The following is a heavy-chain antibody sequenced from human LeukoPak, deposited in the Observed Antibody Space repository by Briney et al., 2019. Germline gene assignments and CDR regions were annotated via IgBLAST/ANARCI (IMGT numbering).Heavy chain of an antibody. CDR1: GFTFSSYT. J-gene: IGHJ4*02. V-gene: IGHV3-30*14. CDR3: ARGVIVGATPHPYYFDY. CDR2: ISYDGSNK. D-gene: IGHD1-26*01. Sequence: GGSLRLSCAASGFTFSSYTMHWVRQAPGKGLEWVAVISYDGSNKYCADSVKGRFTISRDNSKNTLYLQMNSLRAEDTAVYYCARGVIVGATPHPYYFDYWGQGTLVTVSS.